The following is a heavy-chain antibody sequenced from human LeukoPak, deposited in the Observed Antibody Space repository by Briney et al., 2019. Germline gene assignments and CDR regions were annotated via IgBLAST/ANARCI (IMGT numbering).Heavy chain of an antibody. J-gene: IGHJ5*02. D-gene: IGHD5-12*01. CDR2: IYSGSST. Sequence: GGSLRLSCAASGFTVSSNYMTWVRQAPGKGLEWVSVIYSGSSTYYTDSVKGRFTISKDNSKNTLYLQMNSLRTEDTAVYYCARGVAPAHFDPWGQGTLVTVSS. V-gene: IGHV3-66*02. CDR3: ARGVAPAHFDP. CDR1: GFTVSSNY.